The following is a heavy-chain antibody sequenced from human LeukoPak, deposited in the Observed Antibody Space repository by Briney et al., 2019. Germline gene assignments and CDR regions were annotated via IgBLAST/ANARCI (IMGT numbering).Heavy chain of an antibody. CDR2: IYSGGDT. J-gene: IGHJ6*02. D-gene: IGHD3-10*01. V-gene: IGHV3-53*04. Sequence: PGGSLRLSCAVSGLTVSSNYMSWVRQAPGKGLEGVSVIYSGGDTYYADAVKGRFTISRHNFNNTLYLQRSSLRTEDTAVYYCAAPSGVVRLGVWGQGTTVTVS. CDR3: AAPSGVVRLGV. CDR1: GLTVSSNY.